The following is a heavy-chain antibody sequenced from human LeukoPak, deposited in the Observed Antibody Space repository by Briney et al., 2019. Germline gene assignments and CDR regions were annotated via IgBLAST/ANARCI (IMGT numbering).Heavy chain of an antibody. V-gene: IGHV3-23*01. Sequence: PGGSLRLSCAASGFTLYNYAMNWVRQAPGKGLEWVSTIGSGGGSPHYADSVKGRFSISTDFAKSTLYLQLNNLRAEDTALYYCVGDAVGYPDYWGQGTLVTVSS. CDR2: IGSGGGSP. D-gene: IGHD5-12*01. J-gene: IGHJ4*02. CDR1: GFTLYNYA. CDR3: VGDAVGYPDY.